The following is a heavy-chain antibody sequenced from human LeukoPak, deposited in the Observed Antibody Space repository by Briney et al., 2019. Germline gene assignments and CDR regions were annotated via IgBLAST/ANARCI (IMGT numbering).Heavy chain of an antibody. V-gene: IGHV4-39*07. D-gene: IGHD6-13*01. Sequence: PSETLSLTCTVSGGSISSGGYYWSWIRQPPGKGLEWIGEINHSGSTNYNPSLKSRVTISVDASKNQFSLKLSSVTAADTAVYYCARGTSSWVPCLDYWGQGTLVTVSS. CDR1: GGSISSGGYY. CDR2: INHSGST. CDR3: ARGTSSWVPCLDY. J-gene: IGHJ4*02.